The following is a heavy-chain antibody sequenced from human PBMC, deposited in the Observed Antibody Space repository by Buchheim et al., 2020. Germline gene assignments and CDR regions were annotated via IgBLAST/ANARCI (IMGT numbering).Heavy chain of an antibody. CDR3: AKGGYCSSSDCYRAYYYYNMDA. J-gene: IGHJ6*02. D-gene: IGHD2-2*01. V-gene: IGHV3-23*01. Sequence: EVQLLESGGGLVQPGGSLRLSCAASGFTFNNYAMNWVRQVPGKGLEWVSGIIGSGSRTYYADSVKGRVTISRDNSKGTRDLQMNSLRAEDTAVYYCAKGGYCSSSDCYRAYYYYNMDAWGQGTT. CDR2: IIGSGSRT. CDR1: GFTFNNYA.